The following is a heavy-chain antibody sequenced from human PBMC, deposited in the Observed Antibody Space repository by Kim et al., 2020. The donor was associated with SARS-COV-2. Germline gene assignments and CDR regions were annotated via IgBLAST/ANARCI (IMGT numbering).Heavy chain of an antibody. J-gene: IGHJ6*02. CDR1: GGSFSGYY. CDR2: INHSGST. Sequence: SETLSLTCAVYGGSFSGYYWSWIRQPPGKGLEWIGEINHSGSTNYNPSLKSRVTISVDTSKNQFSLKLSSVTAADTAVYYCARGDTVTPFYHRYYYYGMDVWGQGTPVTVSS. V-gene: IGHV4-34*01. D-gene: IGHD4-17*01. CDR3: ARGDTVTPFYHRYYYYGMDV.